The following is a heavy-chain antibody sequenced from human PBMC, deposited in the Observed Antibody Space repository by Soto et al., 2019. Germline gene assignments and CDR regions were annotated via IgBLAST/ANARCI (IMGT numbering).Heavy chain of an antibody. V-gene: IGHV4-31*03. D-gene: IGHD3-22*01. J-gene: IGHJ4*02. CDR3: ARGDSSGLYFDY. CDR2: IYYSGST. Sequence: QVQLQESGPGLMKPSQTLSLTCTVSGGSISSGGYYWSWIRQHPGKGLEWIGYIYYSGSTYYNPSLKSRVTISVDTSKNQFSLKLSSVTAADTAVYYCARGDSSGLYFDYWGQGTLVTVSS. CDR1: GGSISSGGYY.